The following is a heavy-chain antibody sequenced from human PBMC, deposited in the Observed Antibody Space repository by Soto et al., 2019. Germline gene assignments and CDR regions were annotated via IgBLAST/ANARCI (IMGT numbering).Heavy chain of an antibody. D-gene: IGHD4-17*01. CDR1: GGSISSGDYY. Sequence: QVQLQESGPGLVKPSQTLSLTCTVSGGSISSGDYYWSWIRQPPGKGLEWIGYIYYSGSTYYNPSLKSRVTISVDTSKNQFSLKLGSVTAADTAVYYCARVGTTVTMGYYYYGMDVWGQGTTVTVSS. CDR3: ARVGTTVTMGYYYYGMDV. J-gene: IGHJ6*02. CDR2: IYYSGST. V-gene: IGHV4-30-4*01.